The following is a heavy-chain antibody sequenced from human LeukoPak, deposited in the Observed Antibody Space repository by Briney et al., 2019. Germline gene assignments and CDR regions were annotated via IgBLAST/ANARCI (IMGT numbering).Heavy chain of an antibody. Sequence: GGSLRLSCTASGFTLSSYAMSWVRQAPGKGLEWVSGFSGSGGKTYYADSVKGRFTISRDNSKNTLYLQMNSLRAEDTAVYYCAELGITMIGGVWGKGTTVTISS. CDR2: FSGSGGKT. D-gene: IGHD3-10*02. V-gene: IGHV3-23*01. CDR1: GFTLSSYA. J-gene: IGHJ6*04. CDR3: AELGITMIGGV.